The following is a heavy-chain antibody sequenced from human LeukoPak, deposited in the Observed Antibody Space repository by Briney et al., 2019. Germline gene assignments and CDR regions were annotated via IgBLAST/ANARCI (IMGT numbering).Heavy chain of an antibody. CDR2: ISSSSSYI. CDR3: ARHGRSYSTAPFDY. J-gene: IGHJ4*02. Sequence: GGSLRLSCAASGFTFKNNAMSWVRQAPGKGLEWVSSISSSSSYIYYADSVKGRFTISRDNAKNSLYLQMNSLRAEDTAVYYCARHGRSYSTAPFDYWGQGTLVTVSS. CDR1: GFTFKNNA. D-gene: IGHD1-26*01. V-gene: IGHV3-21*01.